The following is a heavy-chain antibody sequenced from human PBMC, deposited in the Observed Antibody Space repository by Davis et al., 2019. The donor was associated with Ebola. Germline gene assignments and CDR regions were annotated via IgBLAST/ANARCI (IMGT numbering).Heavy chain of an antibody. CDR1: GYTFTSYY. D-gene: IGHD3-16*01. Sequence: AASVKVSCKASGYTFTSYYMHWVRQAPGQGLEWMGIINPSGGSTSYAQKFQGRVTMTRDTSTSTVYMELSSLRAEDTAVYYCARDPHNRNYWDYWGQGTLVTVSS. CDR3: ARDPHNRNYWDY. V-gene: IGHV1-46*01. CDR2: INPSGGST. J-gene: IGHJ4*02.